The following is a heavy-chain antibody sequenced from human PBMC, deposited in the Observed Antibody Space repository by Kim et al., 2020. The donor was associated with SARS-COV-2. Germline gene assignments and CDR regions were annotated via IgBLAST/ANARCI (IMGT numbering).Heavy chain of an antibody. D-gene: IGHD3-9*01. Sequence: SVKVSCKASGGTFSSYTISWVRQAPGQGLEWMGRIIPILGIANYAQKFQGRVTITADKSTSTAYMELSSLRSEDTAVYYCARESYDILIGYYRVYYYYGMDVWGQGTTVTLSS. CDR1: GGTFSSYT. J-gene: IGHJ6*02. CDR3: ARESYDILIGYYRVYYYYGMDV. V-gene: IGHV1-69*04. CDR2: IIPILGIA.